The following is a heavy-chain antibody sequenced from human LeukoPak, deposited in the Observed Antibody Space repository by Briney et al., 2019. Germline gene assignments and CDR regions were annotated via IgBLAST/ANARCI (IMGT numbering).Heavy chain of an antibody. CDR2: IDHSGST. CDR1: GGSIGNYNNY. Sequence: SETPSPTCIVSGGSIGNYNNYWGWIRQPPGKGLEWIGEIDHSGSTNYNPSLKSRVTISVDTSKNQFSLKLSSVTAADTAVYYCARHDGSYWGQGTLVTVSS. D-gene: IGHD1-26*01. J-gene: IGHJ4*02. CDR3: ARHDGSY. V-gene: IGHV4-39*01.